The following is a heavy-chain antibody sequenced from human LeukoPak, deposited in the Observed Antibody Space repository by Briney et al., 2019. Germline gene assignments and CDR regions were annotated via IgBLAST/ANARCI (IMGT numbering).Heavy chain of an antibody. J-gene: IGHJ4*02. Sequence: GGSLRLSCTASEITFSNYGMHWVRQAPGKGLEWVAVISYDGSNKYYADSVKGRFTISRDNSKNTLYLQMNSLRAEDTAVYYCAKGARIAARRQGIYVDYWGQGTLVTVSS. CDR1: EITFSNYG. D-gene: IGHD6-6*01. CDR2: ISYDGSNK. CDR3: AKGARIAARRQGIYVDY. V-gene: IGHV3-30*18.